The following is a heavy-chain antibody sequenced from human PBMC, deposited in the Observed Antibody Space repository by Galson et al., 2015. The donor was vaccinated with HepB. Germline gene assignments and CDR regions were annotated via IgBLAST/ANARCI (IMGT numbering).Heavy chain of an antibody. D-gene: IGHD6-13*01. CDR2: IYSGGVT. CDR1: GFSVTTNY. V-gene: IGHV3-53*01. J-gene: IGHJ4*02. Sequence: SLRLSCAASGFSVTTNYMTWVRQAPGEGLECVSVIYSGGVTDYADSVKGRFTISRDNSKNTLSLQMNSLRAEDTAVYYCARGYSNYWFSGLGFWGQGTLVTVSS. CDR3: ARGYSNYWFSGLGF.